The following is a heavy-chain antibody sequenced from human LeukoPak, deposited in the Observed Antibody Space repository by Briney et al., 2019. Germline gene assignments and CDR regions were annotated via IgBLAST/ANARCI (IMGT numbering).Heavy chain of an antibody. CDR3: TRYNNDHFDY. D-gene: IGHD1-14*01. J-gene: IGHJ4*02. V-gene: IGHV3-33*01. Sequence: GGSLRLSCAGSGFTFGGYGMHWFRQTPGKGLELVAVIAYDGSRAFYADSVKGRFTISRDNSKNTMSVQMDDLRAEDTAVYYCTRYNNDHFDYWGQGTLVTVSS. CDR1: GFTFGGYG. CDR2: IAYDGSRA.